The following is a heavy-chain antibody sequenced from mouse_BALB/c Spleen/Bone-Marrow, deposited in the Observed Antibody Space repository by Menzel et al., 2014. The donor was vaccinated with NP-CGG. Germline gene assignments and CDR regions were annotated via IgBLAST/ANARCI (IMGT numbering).Heavy chain of an antibody. J-gene: IGHJ1*01. CDR3: ARDENVGIYWYFDV. Sequence: EVMLVESGGGSVQPGGSLGLSCATSGFTFTDYYMSWVRQPPGKALEWLGFIRNKANGYTTEYSASVKGRFTISRDNSQRILYLQMNTLRAEDSATYYCARDENVGIYWYFDVWGAGTTVIVSS. V-gene: IGHV7-3*02. CDR2: IRNKANGYTT. CDR1: GFTFTDYY.